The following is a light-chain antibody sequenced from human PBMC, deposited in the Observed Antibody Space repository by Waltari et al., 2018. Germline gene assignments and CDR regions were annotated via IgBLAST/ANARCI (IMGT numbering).Light chain of an antibody. CDR3: QQRADWPLT. V-gene: IGKV3-11*01. CDR2: DTS. CDR1: QSVTRY. J-gene: IGKJ4*01. Sequence: EIVLTQSPGTLSLYPGERATLSCRASQSVTRYLAWYQQKPGLAPRLLIYDTSNRATGIPARFIGSGSGTDFSLTITSLESEDFAVYYCQQRADWPLTFGGGTKVEIK.